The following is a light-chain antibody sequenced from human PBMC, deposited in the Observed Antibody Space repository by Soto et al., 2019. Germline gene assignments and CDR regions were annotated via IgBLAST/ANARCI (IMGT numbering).Light chain of an antibody. V-gene: IGKV1-5*01. Sequence: DVQLIQSPSTLSASIGDRATITCRVSQPIRDWVAWYQQKPGKAPKLLIYDVTSSDSGVPSRFSGSGSETEFTLTISSLQPGDFATYYCQQYDSYSNTFGQGTKWIS. CDR3: QQYDSYSNT. J-gene: IGKJ1*01. CDR1: QPIRDW. CDR2: DVT.